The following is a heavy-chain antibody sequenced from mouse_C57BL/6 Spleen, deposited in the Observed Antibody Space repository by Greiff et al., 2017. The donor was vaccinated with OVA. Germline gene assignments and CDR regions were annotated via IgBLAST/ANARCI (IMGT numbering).Heavy chain of an antibody. V-gene: IGHV1-15*01. CDR2: IDPETGGT. CDR3: TRGENYRVFDD. CDR1: GYTFTDYE. Sequence: VQLQQSGAELVRPGASVTLSCKASGYTFTDYEMHWVKQTPVHGLDWIGAIDPETGGTAYNQKFKGKAILTADKSSSTAYMELRSLTSEDSAGYYCTRGENYRVFDDWGQGTTLTVSS. J-gene: IGHJ2*01. D-gene: IGHD2-14*01.